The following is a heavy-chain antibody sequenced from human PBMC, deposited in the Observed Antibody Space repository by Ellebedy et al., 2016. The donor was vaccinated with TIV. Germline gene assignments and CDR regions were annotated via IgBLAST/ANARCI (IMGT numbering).Heavy chain of an antibody. CDR2: IRGNVNNYAT. V-gene: IGHV3-73*01. D-gene: IGHD6-19*01. CDR3: TASAGTSSGGFDP. J-gene: IGHJ5*02. Sequence: GESLKISCAASGFTFSGFTVHWVRQASGGGLEWLGRIRGNVNNYATVYAASVKVRFTISRDDSVNAAYLQMNSLKTEDTAIYYWTASAGTSSGGFDPWGQGTLVTVSS. CDR1: GFTFSGFT.